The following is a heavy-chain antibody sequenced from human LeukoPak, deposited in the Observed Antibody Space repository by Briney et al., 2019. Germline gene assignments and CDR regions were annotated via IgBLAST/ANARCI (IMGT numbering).Heavy chain of an antibody. J-gene: IGHJ3*02. CDR2: IYYSGST. V-gene: IGHV4-31*03. D-gene: IGHD3-16*02. CDR1: GGSISSGGYY. Sequence: SETLSLTCTVSGGSISSGGYYWSWIRQHPGKGLEWIGYIYYSGSTYYDPSLKSRVTISVDTSKSQFSLKLSSVTAADTAVYYCAGETPDHYDYVWGSYRYVPAFDIWGQGTMVTVSS. CDR3: AGETPDHYDYVWGSYRYVPAFDI.